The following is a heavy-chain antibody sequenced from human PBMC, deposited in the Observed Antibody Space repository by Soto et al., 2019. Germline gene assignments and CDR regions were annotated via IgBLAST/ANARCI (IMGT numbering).Heavy chain of an antibody. V-gene: IGHV1-69*13. Sequence: SVKVSCKASGGTFGSYARSWVRQAPGQGLEWMGGIIPIFGTANYAQKFQGRVTITADESTSTAHMELSSLRSEDTAVYYCARGVVPAAIGAFDIWGQGTMVTVSS. D-gene: IGHD2-2*01. CDR2: IIPIFGTA. CDR1: GGTFGSYA. J-gene: IGHJ3*02. CDR3: ARGVVPAAIGAFDI.